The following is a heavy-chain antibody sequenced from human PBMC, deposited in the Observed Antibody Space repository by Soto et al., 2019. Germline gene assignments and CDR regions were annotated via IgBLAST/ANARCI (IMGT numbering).Heavy chain of an antibody. J-gene: IGHJ5*02. D-gene: IGHD2-2*01. Sequence: PGGSLGLSCAASGFTFGSYAMSWVRQAPGKGLEWVSAISGSGGSTYYADSVRGRFTISRDNSKNTLYRQMTSLRAEDTTVYYCAKVRVLASMPASRDCFAPPARRTPVPGSS. CDR3: AKVRVLASMPASRDCFAP. V-gene: IGHV3-23*01. CDR1: GFTFGSYA. CDR2: ISGSGGST.